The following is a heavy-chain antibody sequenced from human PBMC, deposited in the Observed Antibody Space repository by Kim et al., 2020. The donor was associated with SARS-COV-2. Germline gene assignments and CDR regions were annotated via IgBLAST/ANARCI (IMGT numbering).Heavy chain of an antibody. Sequence: GGSLRLSCAASGFSFSTYWMTWVRQAPGKGLEWVANIKQDGSEKYYVDSVKGRFTISRDNAKKSLYLQMNSLRAEDTAVYYCAVRGVIIPFDYWGQGTLVTVSS. V-gene: IGHV3-7*01. CDR3: AVRGVIIPFDY. CDR2: IKQDGSEK. J-gene: IGHJ4*02. D-gene: IGHD3-10*01. CDR1: GFSFSTYW.